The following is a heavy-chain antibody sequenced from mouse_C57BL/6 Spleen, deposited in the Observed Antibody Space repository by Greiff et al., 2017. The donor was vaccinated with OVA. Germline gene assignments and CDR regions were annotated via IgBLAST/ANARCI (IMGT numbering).Heavy chain of an antibody. Sequence: VKLQQPGAELVMPGASVKLSCKASGYTFTSYWMHWVKQRPGQGLEWIGEIDPSDSYTNYNQKFKGKSTLTVDKSSSTAYMQLSSLTSEDSAVYYCARWGGDYAMDYWGQGTSVTVSS. CDR1: GYTFTSYW. CDR3: ARWGGDYAMDY. V-gene: IGHV1-69*01. J-gene: IGHJ4*01. CDR2: IDPSDSYT.